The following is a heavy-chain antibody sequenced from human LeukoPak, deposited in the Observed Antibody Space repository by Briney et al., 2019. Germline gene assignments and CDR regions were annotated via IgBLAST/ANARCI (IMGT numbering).Heavy chain of an antibody. Sequence: ATVKISCKVSGYTFTDYYMHWVQQAPGKGHEWMGLVDPEDGETIYAEKFQGRVTITADTSTDTAYMELSSLRSEDTAVYYCATVSPYYYDSSGYYYPLDYWGQGTLVTVSS. CDR2: VDPEDGET. J-gene: IGHJ4*02. CDR1: GYTFTDYY. D-gene: IGHD3-22*01. V-gene: IGHV1-69-2*01. CDR3: ATVSPYYYDSSGYYYPLDY.